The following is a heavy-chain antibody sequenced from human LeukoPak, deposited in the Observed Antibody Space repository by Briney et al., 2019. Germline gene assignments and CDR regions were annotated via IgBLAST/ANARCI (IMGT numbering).Heavy chain of an antibody. CDR3: ASPPYNWNYDMGPYYYYGMDV. Sequence: GASVKVSCKASGYTFTSYGISWVRQAPGQGLEWMGWISAYNGNTNYAQKFQGRVTITADESTSTAYMELSSLRSEDTAVYYCASPPYNWNYDMGPYYYYGMDVWGQGTTVTVSS. V-gene: IGHV1-18*01. J-gene: IGHJ6*02. D-gene: IGHD1-7*01. CDR1: GYTFTSYG. CDR2: ISAYNGNT.